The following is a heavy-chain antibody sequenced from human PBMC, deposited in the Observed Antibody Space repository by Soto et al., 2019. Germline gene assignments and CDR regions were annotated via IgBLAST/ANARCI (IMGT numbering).Heavy chain of an antibody. Sequence: PGGSLRLSCVASGFTFSDHSMTWIRQAPGKGLDWVSSISGSGTSIYYTDSVKGRFTISRANADNSVFLRMNSLRAEDAAVYYCARGQKLLFFGEHNWGQGTLVTVSS. CDR3: ARGQKLLFFGEHN. J-gene: IGHJ4*02. D-gene: IGHD3-10*01. CDR2: ISGSGTSI. CDR1: GFTFSDHS. V-gene: IGHV3-11*01.